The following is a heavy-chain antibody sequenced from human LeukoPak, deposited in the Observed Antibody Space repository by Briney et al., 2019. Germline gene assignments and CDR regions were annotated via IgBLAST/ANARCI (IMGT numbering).Heavy chain of an antibody. D-gene: IGHD3-3*01. CDR2: MNPNSGNT. Sequence: ASVKVSCKASGYTFTSYDINWVRQATGQGLEWMGWMNPNSGNTGYAQKFQGRVTMTRNTSLSTAYMELSSLRSEDTAVYYCARSYYDFWSGYYIYYYYGMDVWGQGTTVTVSS. V-gene: IGHV1-8*01. CDR3: ARSYYDFWSGYYIYYYYGMDV. CDR1: GYTFTSYD. J-gene: IGHJ6*02.